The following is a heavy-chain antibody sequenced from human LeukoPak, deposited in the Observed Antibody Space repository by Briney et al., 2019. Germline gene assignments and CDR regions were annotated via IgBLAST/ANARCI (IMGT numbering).Heavy chain of an antibody. CDR1: RYTFTGYY. V-gene: IGHV1-2*02. CDR2: INPNSGDT. Sequence: ASVKVSCKASRYTFTGYYMNWVRQAPGQGLEWMGWINPNSGDTKYAQKFQGRVTMTRDTSISTAYMELSRLRSDDTAVYYCARGRGSYRAEFDYWGQGTLVTVSS. J-gene: IGHJ4*02. CDR3: ARGRGSYRAEFDY. D-gene: IGHD1-26*01.